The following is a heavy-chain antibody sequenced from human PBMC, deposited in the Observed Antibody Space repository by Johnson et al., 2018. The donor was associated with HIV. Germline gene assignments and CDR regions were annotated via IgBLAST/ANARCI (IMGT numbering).Heavy chain of an antibody. J-gene: IGHJ3*01. V-gene: IGHV3-30*03. CDR1: GFTFSSYG. Sequence: QVLLVESGGGVVQPGRSLRLSCAASGFTFSSYGMHWVRQAPGKGLEWLAVISYDGSNKYYADSVKGRFTISRDNSKNTLYLQMNSLRAEDTAFYYCARGRLFFCSGGPYCFYFLGQGTNVPLSS. D-gene: IGHD3-10*02. CDR3: ARGRLFFCSGGPYCFYF. CDR2: ISYDGSNK.